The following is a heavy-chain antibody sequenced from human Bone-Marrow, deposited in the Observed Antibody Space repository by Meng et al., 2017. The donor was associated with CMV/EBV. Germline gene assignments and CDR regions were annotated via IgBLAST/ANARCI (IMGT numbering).Heavy chain of an antibody. D-gene: IGHD1-26*01. CDR1: AFTFSHYA. CDR3: AKDGVHTTDY. V-gene: IGHV3-30*02. CDR2: IHHDATYI. Sequence: GESLKISCSASAFTFSHYAMHWVRQAPGKGLEWVSYIHHDATYIDYEDSVKGRFTISRDNSKNTLFLQMNSLRADDTAIYYCAKDGVHTTDYWGQGVLVTFSS. J-gene: IGHJ4*02.